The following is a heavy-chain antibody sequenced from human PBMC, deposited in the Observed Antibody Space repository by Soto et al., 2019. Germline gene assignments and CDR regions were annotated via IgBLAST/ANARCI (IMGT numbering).Heavy chain of an antibody. V-gene: IGHV3-30-3*01. Sequence: GGSLRLSCADSGFTFSRYAKHWVRQAPGQGLEWVAVISYDGSNKYYADSVKGRFTISRDNSKNTLYLQMNSLRAEDTAVYYCARGGPPGGMDVWGQGTTVTVSS. CDR3: ARGGPPGGMDV. D-gene: IGHD1-26*01. J-gene: IGHJ6*02. CDR1: GFTFSRYA. CDR2: ISYDGSNK.